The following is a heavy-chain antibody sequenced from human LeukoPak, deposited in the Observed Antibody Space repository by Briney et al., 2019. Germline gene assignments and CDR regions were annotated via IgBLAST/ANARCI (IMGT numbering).Heavy chain of an antibody. J-gene: IGHJ4*02. V-gene: IGHV4-4*07. CDR1: GGSISSYY. CDR2: IYTSGST. Sequence: SETLSLTCTVSGGSISSYYWSWIRQPAGKGLEWIGRIYTSGSTNYNPSLKSRVTMSVDTSKNQFSLKLSSVTAADTAVYYCARDVAAGIRGYFDYWGQGTLVTVSS. D-gene: IGHD6-13*01. CDR3: ARDVAAGIRGYFDY.